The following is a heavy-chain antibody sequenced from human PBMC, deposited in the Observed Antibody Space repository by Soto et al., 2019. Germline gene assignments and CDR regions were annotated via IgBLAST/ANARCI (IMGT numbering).Heavy chain of an antibody. D-gene: IGHD1-26*01. CDR2: INAGNGNT. CDR3: ARPYSGSYFFQH. CDR1: GYTFTSYA. J-gene: IGHJ1*01. V-gene: IGHV1-3*01. Sequence: ASVKVSCKASGYTFTSYAMHWVRQAPGQRLEWMGWINAGNGNTKYSQKFQGRVTITRDTSASTAYMELSSLRSEDTAVYYCARPYSGSYFFQHWGQGTLVTVLL.